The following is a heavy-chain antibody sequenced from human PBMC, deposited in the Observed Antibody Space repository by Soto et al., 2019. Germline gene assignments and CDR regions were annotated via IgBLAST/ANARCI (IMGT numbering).Heavy chain of an antibody. CDR2: IDVDGGRT. CDR1: GFSFDDYA. CDR3: ARDLTWNQADY. D-gene: IGHD1-1*01. Sequence: GGSLRLSCAASGFSFDDYAMHWVRQAPGKGLEWVSGIDVDGGRTDYADSVKGRFTISRDNAKNTLNLQMNSLRTEDTAVYYCARDLTWNQADYWGQGTLVTVSS. V-gene: IGHV3-9*01. J-gene: IGHJ4*02.